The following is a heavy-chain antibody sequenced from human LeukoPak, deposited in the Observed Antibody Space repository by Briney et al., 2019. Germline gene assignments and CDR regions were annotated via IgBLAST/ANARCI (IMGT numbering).Heavy chain of an antibody. Sequence: ASVKVSCKASGYTFTGYYMHCVRQAPGQGLEWMGWINPNSGGTNYAQKFQGRVTMTRDTSISTAYMELSRLRSDDTAVYYCARDRTGTVPGSYRGQGTLVTVSS. V-gene: IGHV1-2*02. J-gene: IGHJ4*02. CDR3: ARDRTGTVPGSY. D-gene: IGHD1-1*01. CDR1: GYTFTGYY. CDR2: INPNSGGT.